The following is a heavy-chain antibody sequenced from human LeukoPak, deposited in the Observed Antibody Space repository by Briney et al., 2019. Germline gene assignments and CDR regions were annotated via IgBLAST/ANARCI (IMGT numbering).Heavy chain of an antibody. Sequence: GGSLRLSCVASGFTFSTYAMSWVRQAPGRGLEWVSVISGSGTATYYVDSVKGRFTISRDNSKNTLYLQMNSLRAEDTAVYYCAKKAEAFGDSVTQHWGQGTLVTVSS. CDR2: ISGSGTAT. CDR1: GFTFSTYA. D-gene: IGHD4-17*01. CDR3: AKKAEAFGDSVTQH. J-gene: IGHJ1*01. V-gene: IGHV3-23*01.